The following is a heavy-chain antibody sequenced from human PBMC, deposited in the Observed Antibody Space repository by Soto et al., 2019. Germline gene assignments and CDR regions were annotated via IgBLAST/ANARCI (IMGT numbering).Heavy chain of an antibody. CDR1: GGTFSSYA. J-gene: IGHJ3*02. CDR2: IIPIFGTA. V-gene: IGHV1-69*01. CDR3: AGGGGIAAADDAFDI. D-gene: IGHD6-13*01. Sequence: QVQLVQSGAEVKKPGSSVKVSCKASGGTFSSYAISWVRQAPGQGLEWMGGIIPIFGTANYAQKFQGRVTDTGGQITGTGLMGARHLGSWGTGLYLCAGGGGIAAADDAFDIWGQGTMVTVSS.